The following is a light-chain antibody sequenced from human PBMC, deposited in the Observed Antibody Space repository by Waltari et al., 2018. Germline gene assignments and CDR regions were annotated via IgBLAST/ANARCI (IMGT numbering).Light chain of an antibody. J-gene: IGKJ5*01. V-gene: IGKV1-33*01. CDR1: QDINNY. Sequence: DIQMTQSPSSLSASVGDRVTITCQASQDINNYLNWYQQKPGKAPKLLIYDASNLETGVPSRFSGSGSETDFTFTITSLQPEDIATYYCQQYENLPITFGQGTRLEIK. CDR3: QQYENLPIT. CDR2: DAS.